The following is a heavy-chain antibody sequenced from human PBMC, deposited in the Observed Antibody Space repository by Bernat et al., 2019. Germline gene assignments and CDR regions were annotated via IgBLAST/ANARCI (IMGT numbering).Heavy chain of an antibody. J-gene: IGHJ3*02. Sequence: QVQLVESGGGVVQPGRSLRLSCAASGFTFSSYVMHWVRQAPGKGLEWVAVIWYDGSNKYYADSVKGRFTISRDNSKNTLYLQMNSLRAEDTAVYYCARETGYYYDSSGYLPRHAFDIWGQGTMVTVSS. CDR2: IWYDGSNK. CDR1: GFTFSSYV. V-gene: IGHV3-33*01. D-gene: IGHD3-22*01. CDR3: ARETGYYYDSSGYLPRHAFDI.